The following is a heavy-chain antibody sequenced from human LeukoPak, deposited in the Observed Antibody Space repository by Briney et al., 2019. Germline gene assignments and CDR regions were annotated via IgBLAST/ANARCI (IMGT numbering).Heavy chain of an antibody. Sequence: GGSVRLSCAASGFTFSSYWMHWVRQAPGKGLVWVSRINSDGSNTRCADSVKGRFTISRDNAKNTLYLQMNSLRAEDTAVYYCVRDGPGDFPVDYWGQGTLVTVSS. CDR3: VRDGPGDFPVDY. J-gene: IGHJ4*02. CDR1: GFTFSSYW. V-gene: IGHV3-74*01. D-gene: IGHD2/OR15-2a*01. CDR2: INSDGSNT.